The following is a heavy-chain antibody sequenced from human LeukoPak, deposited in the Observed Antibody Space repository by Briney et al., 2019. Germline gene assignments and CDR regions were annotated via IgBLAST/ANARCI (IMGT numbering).Heavy chain of an antibody. CDR1: GGTFSSYA. CDR2: IIPIFGTA. Sequence: ASVKVSCKASGGTFSSYAISWVRQAPGQGLEWMGGIIPIFGTANYAQKFQGRVTITTDESTSTAYMELSSLRSEDTAVYYCARASKPPYYEIWFDPWGQGTLVTVSS. D-gene: IGHD3-3*01. CDR3: ARASKPPYYEIWFDP. J-gene: IGHJ5*02. V-gene: IGHV1-69*05.